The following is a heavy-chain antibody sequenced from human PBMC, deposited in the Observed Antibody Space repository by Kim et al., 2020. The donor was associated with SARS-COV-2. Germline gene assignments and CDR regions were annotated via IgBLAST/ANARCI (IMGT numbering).Heavy chain of an antibody. CDR2: IRSKAYGGTT. D-gene: IGHD2-15*01. Sequence: GGSLRLSCTASGFTFGDYAMSWVRQAPGKGLEWVGFIRSKAYGGTTEYAASVKGTFTISRDDSKSIAYLQMNSLKTEDTAVYYCTRDRCSGGSCYGYGM. J-gene: IGHJ6*01. CDR3: TRDRCSGGSCYGYGM. CDR1: GFTFGDYA. V-gene: IGHV3-49*04.